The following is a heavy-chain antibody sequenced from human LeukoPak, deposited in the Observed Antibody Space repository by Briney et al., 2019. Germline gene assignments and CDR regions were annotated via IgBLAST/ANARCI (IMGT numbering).Heavy chain of an antibody. CDR2: IYYSGST. V-gene: IGHV4-59*08. J-gene: IGHJ4*03. Sequence: PSETLSLTCTVSGGSISSYYWSWIRQPPGKGLEWIGYIYYSGSTNYNPSLKSRVTISVDTSKNQFSLKLSSVTAADTAVYYCARVRNGYFDYWGQGPWSPSPQ. CDR1: GGSISSYY. D-gene: IGHD2-21*01. CDR3: ARVRNGYFDY.